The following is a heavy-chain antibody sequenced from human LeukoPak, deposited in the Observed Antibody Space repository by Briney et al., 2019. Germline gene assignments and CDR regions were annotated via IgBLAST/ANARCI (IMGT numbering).Heavy chain of an antibody. V-gene: IGHV4-59*12. CDR1: GGSISSYY. J-gene: IGHJ3*02. CDR2: IYYSGST. D-gene: IGHD3-22*01. CDR3: ARDLLYATMIVVVTPVAFDI. Sequence: SETLSLTCTVSGGSISSYYWSWIRQPPGKGLEGIGYIYYSGSTNYNPSLKSRVTISVDTSKNQFSLKLSSVTAADTAVYYCARDLLYATMIVVVTPVAFDIWGQGTMVTVSS.